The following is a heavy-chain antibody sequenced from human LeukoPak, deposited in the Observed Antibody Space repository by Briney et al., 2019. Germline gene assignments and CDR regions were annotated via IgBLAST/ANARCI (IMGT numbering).Heavy chain of an antibody. J-gene: IGHJ4*02. CDR3: ARVVAPAKRYCSSASCYEGYYFDF. CDR1: GFTFSSYG. CDR2: IWYDGSNK. D-gene: IGHD2-2*01. Sequence: PGGSLRLSCAASGFTFSSYGMHWVRPAPGKGLEWVAVIWYDGSNKYYVDSVKGRFTTSRDNSKNTLYLQMNSLRVEDTAVYYCARVVAPAKRYCSSASCYEGYYFDFWGQGTLVTVSS. V-gene: IGHV3-33*01.